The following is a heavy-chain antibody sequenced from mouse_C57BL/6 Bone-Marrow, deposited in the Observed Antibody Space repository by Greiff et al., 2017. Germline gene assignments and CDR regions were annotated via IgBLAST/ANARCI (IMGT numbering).Heavy chain of an antibody. CDR1: GYTFTSYW. Sequence: VQLQQSGAELVKPGASVKLSCKASGYTFTSYWMHWVKQRPGQGLEWIGMIHPNSGSTNYNAKFKSKATLTVDKSSSTAYMQLSSLTSEDSAVYYCARTGDFDYWGQGTTLTVSS. D-gene: IGHD1-1*02. V-gene: IGHV1-64*01. CDR3: ARTGDFDY. CDR2: IHPNSGST. J-gene: IGHJ2*01.